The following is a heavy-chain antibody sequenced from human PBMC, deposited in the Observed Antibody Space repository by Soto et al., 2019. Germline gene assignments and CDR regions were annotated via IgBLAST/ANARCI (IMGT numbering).Heavy chain of an antibody. Sequence: QLQLQESGPGLVKPSETLSLTCTVSGGSISSSSYYWGWIRQPPGKGLEWIGSIYYSGSTYYNPSLKSRVTISVDTSKNQFSLKLSSVTAADTAVYYCARHRTWKETFLYAFDIWGQGTMVTVSS. CDR2: IYYSGST. CDR3: ARHRTWKETFLYAFDI. V-gene: IGHV4-39*01. D-gene: IGHD1-1*01. CDR1: GGSISSSSYY. J-gene: IGHJ3*02.